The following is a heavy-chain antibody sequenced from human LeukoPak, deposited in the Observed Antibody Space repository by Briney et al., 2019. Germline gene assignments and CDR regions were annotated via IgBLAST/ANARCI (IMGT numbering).Heavy chain of an antibody. CDR3: ARDLDSSGYYSGY. CDR2: VSSSGGST. J-gene: IGHJ4*02. Sequence: GSLRLSCAASGFTFSSYAMSWVRQAPGKGLEWVSSVSSSGGSTFYADSVKGRFTISRDNSKNTLYLQMNSLRVEDTAVYYCARDLDSSGYYSGYWGQGTLVTVSS. CDR1: GFTFSSYA. V-gene: IGHV3-23*01. D-gene: IGHD3-22*01.